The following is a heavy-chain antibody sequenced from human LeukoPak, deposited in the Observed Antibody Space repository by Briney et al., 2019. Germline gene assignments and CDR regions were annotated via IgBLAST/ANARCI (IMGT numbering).Heavy chain of an antibody. D-gene: IGHD3-22*01. V-gene: IGHV3-43*02. Sequence: PGGSLRLSCAASGFTFSSYSMNWVRQAPGKGLEWVSLISGDAHDTYYADSVKGRFTISRDNGKNSLYLQMNSLRTEDTALYYCAKRPEGGSGYLNYWGQGTLVTVSS. CDR1: GFTFSSYS. CDR3: AKRPEGGSGYLNY. CDR2: ISGDAHDT. J-gene: IGHJ4*02.